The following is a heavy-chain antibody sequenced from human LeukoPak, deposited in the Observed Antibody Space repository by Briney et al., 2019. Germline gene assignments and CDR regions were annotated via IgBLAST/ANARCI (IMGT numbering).Heavy chain of an antibody. CDR2: ISGSGGST. CDR1: GFTFSSYA. D-gene: IGHD3-22*01. Sequence: TGGSLRLSCAASGFTFSSYAMSWVRQAPGKGLEWVSGISGSGGSTYYADSVKGRFTISRDNSKNTLYVQMNSLRAEDTAVYYCARWSSSSGYSNAFDIWGQGTMVTVSS. J-gene: IGHJ3*02. CDR3: ARWSSSSGYSNAFDI. V-gene: IGHV3-23*01.